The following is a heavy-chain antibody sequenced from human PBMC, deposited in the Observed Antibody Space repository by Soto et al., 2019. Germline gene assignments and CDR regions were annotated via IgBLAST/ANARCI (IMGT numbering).Heavy chain of an antibody. CDR3: ERDYYDSSGYYWYAFDI. V-gene: IGHV3-74*01. D-gene: IGHD3-22*01. CDR2: INSDGSSA. J-gene: IGHJ3*02. Sequence: EVQLVESGGGLVQPGGSLRLSCAASGFTFSSYWMHWVRQAPGKGLVWVSRINSDGSSASYADSVKGRFTISRDNAKNTLYLQMNSLLAENTAVYYCERDYYDSSGYYWYAFDIWGQGTMVTVSS. CDR1: GFTFSSYW.